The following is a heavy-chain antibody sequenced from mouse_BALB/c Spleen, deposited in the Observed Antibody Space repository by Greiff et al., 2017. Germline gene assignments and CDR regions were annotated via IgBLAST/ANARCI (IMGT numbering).Heavy chain of an antibody. D-gene: IGHD2-4*01. Sequence: EVKLQESGPELVKPGASVKMSCKASGYTFTDYYMDWVKQSHGESFEWIGRVNPYNGGTSYNQEFKGKATLTVDKSSSTAYMELNSLTSEDSAVYYCARSTMNAMDYWGQGTSVTVSS. CDR1: GYTFTDYY. V-gene: IGHV1-19*01. CDR2: VNPYNGGT. J-gene: IGHJ4*01. CDR3: ARSTMNAMDY.